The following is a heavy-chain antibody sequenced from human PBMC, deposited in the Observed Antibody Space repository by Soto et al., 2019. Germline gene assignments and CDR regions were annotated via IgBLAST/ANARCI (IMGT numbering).Heavy chain of an antibody. CDR3: TIWPYYYYGMDV. Sequence: GGSLRLSCAASGFTFSNAGMNWVRQAPGKGLEWVGRIKSKTDGGTTDYAAPVKGRFTISRDDSKNTLYLQMNSLKTEDTAVYYCTIWPYYYYGMDVWGQGTTVTVSS. CDR2: IKSKTDGGTT. V-gene: IGHV3-15*07. J-gene: IGHJ6*02. CDR1: GFTFSNAG.